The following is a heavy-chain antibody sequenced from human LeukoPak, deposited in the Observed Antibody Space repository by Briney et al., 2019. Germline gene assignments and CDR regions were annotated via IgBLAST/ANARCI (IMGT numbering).Heavy chain of an antibody. CDR3: ARATDYYDILTGTYYYGMDV. CDR1: GGTFSSYA. J-gene: IGHJ6*02. V-gene: IGHV1-69*04. CDR2: IIPILGIA. Sequence: SVKVSCKASGGTFSSYAISWVRQAPGQGLEWMGRIIPILGIANYAQKFQGRVTITADKSTSTAYMELSSLRSEDTAVYYCARATDYYDILTGTYYYGMDVWGQGTTVTVSS. D-gene: IGHD3-9*01.